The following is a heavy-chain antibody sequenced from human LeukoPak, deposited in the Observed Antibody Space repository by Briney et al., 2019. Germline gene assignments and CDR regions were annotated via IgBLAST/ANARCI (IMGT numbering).Heavy chain of an antibody. D-gene: IGHD4-11*01. J-gene: IGHJ4*02. CDR1: GFTFSSYA. CDR2: IKQDGSEK. V-gene: IGHV3-7*01. CDR3: ASNYGIFDY. Sequence: GGSLRLSCAASGFTFSSYAMSWVRQAPVKGLEWVANIKQDGSEKYYVDSVKGRFTISRDNAKNSLYLQMNSLRAEDTAVYYCASNYGIFDYWGQGTLVTVSS.